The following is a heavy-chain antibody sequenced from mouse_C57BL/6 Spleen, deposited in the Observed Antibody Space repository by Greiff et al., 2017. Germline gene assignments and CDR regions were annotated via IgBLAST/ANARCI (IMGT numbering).Heavy chain of an antibody. V-gene: IGHV1-59*01. D-gene: IGHD4-1*01. CDR3: ARRPGTTYVDV. CDR1: GYTFTSYW. J-gene: IGHJ1*03. Sequence: QVQLQQPGAELVRPGTSVKLSCKASGYTFTSYWMHWVKQRPGQGLEWIGVIDPSDSYTNYNQKFKGKATLSVDTSSSTAYMQLSSLTSEDSAVYYCARRPGTTYVDVWGTGTTVTVSS. CDR2: IDPSDSYT.